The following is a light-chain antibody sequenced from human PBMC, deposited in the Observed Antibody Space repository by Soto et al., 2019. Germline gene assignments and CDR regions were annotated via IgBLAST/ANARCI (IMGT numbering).Light chain of an antibody. CDR2: EVS. CDR1: NSDVGAYNY. J-gene: IGLJ2*01. CDR3: TSYTTSSTLV. Sequence: QSVLTQPASVSGSPGQSITISCTGTNSDVGAYNYVSWYQQPPGKAPKLMIYEVSYRPSGVSIRFSGSKSGNTASLTISGLQAEDEADYYCTSYTTSSTLVFGGGTKLTVL. V-gene: IGLV2-14*01.